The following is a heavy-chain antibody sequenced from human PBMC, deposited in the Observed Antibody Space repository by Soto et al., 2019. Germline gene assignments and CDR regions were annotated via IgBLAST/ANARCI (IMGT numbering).Heavy chain of an antibody. CDR2: IYYSGST. CDR3: ASGWMAAFDT. Sequence: PAETLSLTCNVSGDSIKTHCWSWIRQPPGKGLEWIGYIYYSGSTLYNPSLKRRVTISVDTAKNQFSLRLNSLTAADTAVYYCASGWMAAFDTWARGTLVSVSS. CDR1: GDSIKTHC. J-gene: IGHJ5*02. D-gene: IGHD2-2*03. V-gene: IGHV4-59*11.